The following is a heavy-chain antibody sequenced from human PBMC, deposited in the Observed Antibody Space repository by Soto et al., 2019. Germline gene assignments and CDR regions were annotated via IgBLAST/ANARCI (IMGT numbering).Heavy chain of an antibody. CDR1: GFTFSSYG. V-gene: IGHV3-30*18. CDR2: ISYDGSNK. J-gene: IGHJ4*02. Sequence: GGSLRLSCAASGFTFSSYGMHWVRQAPGKGLEWVAVISYDGSNKYYADSVKGRFTISRDNSKNTLYLQMNSLRAEDTAVYYCAKERLGYCSGGSCSIVDYWGQGTLVTVSS. CDR3: AKERLGYCSGGSCSIVDY. D-gene: IGHD2-15*01.